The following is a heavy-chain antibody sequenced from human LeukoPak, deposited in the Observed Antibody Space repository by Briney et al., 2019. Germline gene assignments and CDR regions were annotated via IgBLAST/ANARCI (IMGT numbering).Heavy chain of an antibody. Sequence: ASVKVSCKASGGTFSSYAISWVRQAPGQGLEWMGRIIPILGIANYAQKFQGSVTITADKSTSTAYMELSSLRSEDTAVYYCAREGIYYFDYWGQGTLVTVSS. CDR2: IIPILGIA. CDR3: AREGIYYFDY. J-gene: IGHJ4*02. V-gene: IGHV1-69*04. CDR1: GGTFSSYA.